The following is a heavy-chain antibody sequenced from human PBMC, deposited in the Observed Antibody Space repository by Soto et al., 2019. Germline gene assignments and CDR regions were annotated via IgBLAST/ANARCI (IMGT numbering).Heavy chain of an antibody. V-gene: IGHV3-66*01. CDR2: IYSGGST. Sequence: GGSLRLSCAASGFTVSSNYMSWVRQAPGKGLEWVSVIYSGGSTYYADSVKGRFTISRDNSKNTLYLQMNSLRAEDTAVYYCARDKYSGYDSDYYYYYMDVRGKGTTVTVSS. CDR1: GFTVSSNY. CDR3: ARDKYSGYDSDYYYYYMDV. J-gene: IGHJ6*03. D-gene: IGHD5-12*01.